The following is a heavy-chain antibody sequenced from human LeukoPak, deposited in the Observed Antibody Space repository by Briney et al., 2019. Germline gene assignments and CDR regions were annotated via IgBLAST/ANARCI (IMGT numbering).Heavy chain of an antibody. CDR2: ISGSGGST. CDR1: GFTFSSYA. CDR3: AKAQLWTRGYYYYAMDV. Sequence: PGGSLRLSCAASGFTFSSYAMSWVRQAPGKGLEWVSAISGSGGSTYCAESVKGRFTISRDNSKNTLYLQMNSLRAEDTAVYYCAKAQLWTRGYYYYAMDVWGQGTPVTVSS. V-gene: IGHV3-23*01. J-gene: IGHJ6*02. D-gene: IGHD5-18*01.